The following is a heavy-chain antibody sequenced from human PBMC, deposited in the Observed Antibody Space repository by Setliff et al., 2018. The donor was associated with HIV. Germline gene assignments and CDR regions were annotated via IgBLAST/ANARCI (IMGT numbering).Heavy chain of an antibody. Sequence: SETLSLTCTVSGGSISSYYWSWIRQPPGKGLEWIGYIYSSGSTNYKPSLKSRVSISVDTSKNQFSLKLSSVTAADTAVYYCARDGPHCITSSCPGAWFDPWGQGTLVTVSS. CDR2: IYSSGST. V-gene: IGHV4-59*12. D-gene: IGHD2-2*01. CDR1: GGSISSYY. CDR3: ARDGPHCITSSCPGAWFDP. J-gene: IGHJ5*02.